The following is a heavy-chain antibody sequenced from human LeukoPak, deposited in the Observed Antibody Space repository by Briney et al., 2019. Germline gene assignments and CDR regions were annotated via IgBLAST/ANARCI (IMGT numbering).Heavy chain of an antibody. J-gene: IGHJ4*02. Sequence: ASVKVSCKASGYTFTSYYMRWVRQAPGQGLEWMGIINPSGGSTSYAQKFQGRVTMTRDTSTSTVYMELSSLRSEDTAVYYCARAPYCGGDCYYFDYWGQGTLVTVYS. CDR2: INPSGGST. V-gene: IGHV1-46*03. CDR1: GYTFTSYY. CDR3: ARAPYCGGDCYYFDY. D-gene: IGHD2-21*01.